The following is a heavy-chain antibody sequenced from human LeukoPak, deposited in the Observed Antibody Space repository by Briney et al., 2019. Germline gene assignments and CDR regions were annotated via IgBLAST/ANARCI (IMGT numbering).Heavy chain of an antibody. CDR2: KSYDGSNK. J-gene: IGHJ4*02. D-gene: IGHD4-17*01. CDR3: AKIGPNGDDY. Sequence: PGRSLSLSCAASGFTFSSFGMHWVRQAPGKGLEWVAVKSYDGSNKYSADSVKGRFTISRDNSKSTLYLQMNSLRAEDTAVYYCAKIGPNGDDYWGQGTLVTVSS. CDR1: GFTFSSFG. V-gene: IGHV3-30*18.